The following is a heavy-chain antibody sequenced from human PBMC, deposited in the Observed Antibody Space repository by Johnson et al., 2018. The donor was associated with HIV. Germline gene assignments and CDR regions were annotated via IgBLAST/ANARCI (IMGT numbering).Heavy chain of an antibody. V-gene: IGHV3-11*04. D-gene: IGHD6-6*01. CDR2: ISSSGSTI. CDR1: GFTFSDYY. Sequence: QVQLVESGGGLVQPGGSLRLSCAASGFTFSDYYMSWIRQAPGKGLEWVSYISSSGSTIYYADSVKGRFTIPRDNAKNSLYLQMNSLRAEDTGVYYCARRVEGRRSSNDAVDIWGQGTMVTVTS. CDR3: ARRVEGRRSSNDAVDI. J-gene: IGHJ3*02.